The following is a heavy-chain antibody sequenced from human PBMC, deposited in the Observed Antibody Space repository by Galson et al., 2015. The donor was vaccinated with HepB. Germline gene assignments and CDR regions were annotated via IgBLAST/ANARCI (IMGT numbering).Heavy chain of an antibody. J-gene: IGHJ4*02. D-gene: IGHD3-22*01. V-gene: IGHV3-48*04. Sequence: SLRLSCAASGFTFSSYSMNWVRQAPGKGLEWVSYISSSSSTIYYADSVKGRFTISRDNAKNSLYLQMNSLRAEDTAVYYCARTLSYYDSSGYYNGVFDYWGQGTLVTVSS. CDR3: ARTLSYYDSSGYYNGVFDY. CDR1: GFTFSSYS. CDR2: ISSSSSTI.